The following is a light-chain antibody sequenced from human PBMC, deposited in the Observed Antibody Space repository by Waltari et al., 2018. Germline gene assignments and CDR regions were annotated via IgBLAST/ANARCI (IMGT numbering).Light chain of an antibody. CDR3: CSYAGSSTWV. CDR2: EVS. J-gene: IGLJ3*02. V-gene: IGLV2-23*02. Sequence: QSALTQPASVSGSPGQSITISCTGTSSDVGTYNLVSWYQQHPGKAPKFMICEVSKRPSGVSNRFSGSKSGNTASLTISGLQAEDEAAYYCCSYAGSSTWVFGGGTKLTVL. CDR1: SSDVGTYNL.